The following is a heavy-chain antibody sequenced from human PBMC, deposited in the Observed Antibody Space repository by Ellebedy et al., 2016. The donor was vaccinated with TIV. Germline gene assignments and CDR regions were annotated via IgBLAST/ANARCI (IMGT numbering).Heavy chain of an antibody. CDR3: ASNHGYGVPVDF. D-gene: IGHD5-18*01. V-gene: IGHV5-51*01. CDR2: IYPGDSNT. Sequence: PGGSLRLSCRGSGYKLTNYWIGWVRQMPGKGLEWIGIIYPGDSNTIYSPSFQGQVTISADKSVSTAYLQWTSLKASDTALYFCASNHGYGVPVDFWGQGTLVIVSS. CDR1: GYKLTNYW. J-gene: IGHJ4*02.